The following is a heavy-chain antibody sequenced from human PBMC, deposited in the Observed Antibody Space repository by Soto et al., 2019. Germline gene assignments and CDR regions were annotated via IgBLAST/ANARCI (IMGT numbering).Heavy chain of an antibody. CDR2: IWYDGSNK. V-gene: IGHV3-33*01. CDR3: ARGLGFDP. Sequence: QVQLVESGGGVVQPGRSLRLSCAASGFTFSSYGMHWVRQAPGKGLEWVAVIWYDGSNKNYADSVKGRFTISRDNSKNTLYLQMNSLRAEDTAVYYCARGLGFDPWGQGTLVTVSS. J-gene: IGHJ5*02. CDR1: GFTFSSYG.